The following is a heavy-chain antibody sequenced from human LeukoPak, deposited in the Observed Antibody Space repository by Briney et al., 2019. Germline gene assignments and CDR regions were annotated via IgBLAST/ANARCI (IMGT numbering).Heavy chain of an antibody. V-gene: IGHV3-23*01. CDR2: ISGSGGRT. CDR3: AKDSMNYGDYVYGAFDI. D-gene: IGHD4-17*01. J-gene: IGHJ3*02. Sequence: GGSLRLSCAASGFTFSSYAMSWVRQAPGKGLEWVTAISGSGGRTYYADSVKGRFTISRDNSKNTLYLQMNSLRAEDTAVYYCAKDSMNYGDYVYGAFDIWGQGTMVTVSS. CDR1: GFTFSSYA.